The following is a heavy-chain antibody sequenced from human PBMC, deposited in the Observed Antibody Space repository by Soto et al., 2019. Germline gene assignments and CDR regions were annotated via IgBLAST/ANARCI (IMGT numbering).Heavy chain of an antibody. Sequence: QLQLQESGPGLVKPSETLSLTCTVSGGSISSSSYYWGWIRQPPGKGLEWIGSIYYSGSTYYNPSLKRRVTISVDTSKNQFSLKLSSVTAADTAVYYCARRSARSSSWTDYWGQGTLVTVSS. V-gene: IGHV4-39*01. CDR1: GGSISSSSYY. CDR3: ARRSARSSSWTDY. CDR2: IYYSGST. J-gene: IGHJ4*02. D-gene: IGHD6-13*01.